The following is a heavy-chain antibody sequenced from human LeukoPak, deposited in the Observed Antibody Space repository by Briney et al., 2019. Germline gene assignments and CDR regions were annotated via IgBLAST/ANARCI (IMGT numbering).Heavy chain of an antibody. J-gene: IGHJ4*02. Sequence: ASVKVSCRASGYTFTGYYMHWVRQAPGQGLEWMGWINPNSGGTNYAQKFQGWVTMTRDTSISTAYMELSSLRSEDTAVYYCARSKGTGGSSWLYDFDYWGQGTLVTVSS. V-gene: IGHV1-2*04. CDR3: ARSKGTGGSSWLYDFDY. CDR2: INPNSGGT. CDR1: GYTFTGYY. D-gene: IGHD6-13*01.